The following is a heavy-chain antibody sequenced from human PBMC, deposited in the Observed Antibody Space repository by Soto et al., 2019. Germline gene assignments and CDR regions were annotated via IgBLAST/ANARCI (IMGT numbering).Heavy chain of an antibody. D-gene: IGHD3-22*01. V-gene: IGHV1-3*01. CDR3: ARGGYFDSSNYLAY. CDR2: INPGNGNT. J-gene: IGHJ4*02. Sequence: SAEVSFKASGYTFTSYGINWVREAPGRGLEWMGWINPGNGNTKYSQHFQGRVIIDRDTSASTAYMELSSLRPEDTAVYYCARGGYFDSSNYLAYWGLGTLVTVSS. CDR1: GYTFTSYG.